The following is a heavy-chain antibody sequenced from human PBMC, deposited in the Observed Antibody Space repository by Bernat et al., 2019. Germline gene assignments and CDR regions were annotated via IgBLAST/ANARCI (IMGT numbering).Heavy chain of an antibody. D-gene: IGHD3-3*01. CDR1: GFTFSSYS. CDR2: ISSSSTYI. V-gene: IGHV3-21*01. CDR3: ARDRFDFWSGFHDF. Sequence: EVQLVESGGGLVKPGGSLRLSCAASGFTFSSYSMNWVRQAPGKGLEWVSSISSSSTYIYYADSVKGRFTISRDNAKNSLSLQMNSLRAEDTAVYYCARDRFDFWSGFHDFWGQGTLVTVSS. J-gene: IGHJ4*02.